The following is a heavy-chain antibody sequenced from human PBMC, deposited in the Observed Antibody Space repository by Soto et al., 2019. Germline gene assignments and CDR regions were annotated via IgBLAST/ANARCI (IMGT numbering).Heavy chain of an antibody. D-gene: IGHD3-10*01. V-gene: IGHV4-4*02. Sequence: QVQLQESGPGLVKPSGTLSLTCAVSGASISISNWWSWVRQPPGKGLEWIGEIYHSGSTNYNPSLTSRVTISVDKSRNQFSLKLSSVTAADTAVYYCARRWGEGRVDYWGQGTLVTVSS. J-gene: IGHJ4*02. CDR1: GASISISNW. CDR2: IYHSGST. CDR3: ARRWGEGRVDY.